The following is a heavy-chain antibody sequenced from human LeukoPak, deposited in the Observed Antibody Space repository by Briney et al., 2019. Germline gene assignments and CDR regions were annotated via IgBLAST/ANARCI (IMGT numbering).Heavy chain of an antibody. V-gene: IGHV1-18*01. D-gene: IGHD2-2*01. J-gene: IGHJ4*02. CDR3: ARDVTYCSSTSCYAAYFDY. CDR1: GYTFTSYG. CDR2: ISAYNGNT. Sequence: AASVKVSCKASGYTFTSYGISWVRQAPGQGLEWMGWISAYNGNTNYAQKLQGRVTMTTDTSTSTAYMELRSLRSDDTAVYYCARDVTYCSSTSCYAAYFDYWGQGTLVTVSS.